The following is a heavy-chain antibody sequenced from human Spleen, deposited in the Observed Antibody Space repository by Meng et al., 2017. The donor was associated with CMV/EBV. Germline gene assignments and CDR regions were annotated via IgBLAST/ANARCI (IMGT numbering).Heavy chain of an antibody. CDR1: GYTFTGYY. V-gene: IGHV1-2*06. CDR3: ARIYDSSGSNFDY. J-gene: IGHJ4*02. Sequence: KASGYTFTGYYMHWVRQAPGQGLEWMGRINPNSGGTNYAQKFQGRVTMTRDTSISTAYMELSRLRSDDTAVYYCARIYDSSGSNFDYWGQGTLVTVSS. D-gene: IGHD3-22*01. CDR2: INPNSGGT.